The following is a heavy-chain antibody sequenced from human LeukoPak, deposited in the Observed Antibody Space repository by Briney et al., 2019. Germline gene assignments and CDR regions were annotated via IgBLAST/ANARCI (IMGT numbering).Heavy chain of an antibody. CDR1: GLSFNSYG. CDR2: IQDGGTDT. CDR3: AKGIGSTGDRGPEFDY. V-gene: IGHV3-30*02. D-gene: IGHD7-27*01. J-gene: IGHJ4*02. Sequence: GGSLRLSCVASGLSFNSYGIHWVRQAPGKGMEWDACIQDGGTDTYYADSMKGRFTISRDNSKNTVHLQINSLRPEDTAVYYCAKGIGSTGDRGPEFDYWGQGTLVTVSS.